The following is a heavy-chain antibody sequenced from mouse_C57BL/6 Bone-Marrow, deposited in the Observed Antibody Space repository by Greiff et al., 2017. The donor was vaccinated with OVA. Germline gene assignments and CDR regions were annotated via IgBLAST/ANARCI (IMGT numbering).Heavy chain of an antibody. CDR2: IYPGSGNT. Sequence: QVHVKQSGAELVRPGASVKLSCKVSGYTFTDYYINWVKQRPGQGLEWIARIYPGSGNTYYNEKFKGKATLTAEKSSSTAYMQLSSLTSEDSAVYFCAREGTYWYFDVWGTGTTVTVSS. V-gene: IGHV1-76*01. CDR1: GYTFTDYY. J-gene: IGHJ1*03. D-gene: IGHD3-3*01. CDR3: AREGTYWYFDV.